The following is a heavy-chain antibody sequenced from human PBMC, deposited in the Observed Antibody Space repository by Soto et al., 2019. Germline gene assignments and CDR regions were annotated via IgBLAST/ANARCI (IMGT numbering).Heavy chain of an antibody. Sequence: QVHLVESGGGVVQPGTSLTLTCTASGFTIRSSGMHWVRQAPGKGLEWLAFLAYDGSQKFYADSVKGRFSISRDNTKNTLYLHMSSLTAEDTAIYYCAIVRLADSPLDHWGPGTLVTVSS. V-gene: IGHV3-30*03. J-gene: IGHJ4*02. CDR1: GFTIRSSG. CDR2: LAYDGSQK. D-gene: IGHD6-19*01. CDR3: AIVRLADSPLDH.